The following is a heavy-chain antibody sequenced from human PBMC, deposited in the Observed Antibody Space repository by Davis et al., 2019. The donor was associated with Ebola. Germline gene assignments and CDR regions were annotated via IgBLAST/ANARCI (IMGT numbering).Heavy chain of an antibody. Sequence: AASVKVSCKASGGIFSDYTVNWVRQAPGQGLEWMGGIIPMFGAPTYAQKFQGRVTITADESTSTAYMELSSLRSEDTSVYYCARDRGGDYSFDYWGQGTLVTVSS. CDR3: ARDRGGDYSFDY. J-gene: IGHJ4*02. CDR1: GGIFSDYT. D-gene: IGHD3-10*01. V-gene: IGHV1-69*13. CDR2: IIPMFGAP.